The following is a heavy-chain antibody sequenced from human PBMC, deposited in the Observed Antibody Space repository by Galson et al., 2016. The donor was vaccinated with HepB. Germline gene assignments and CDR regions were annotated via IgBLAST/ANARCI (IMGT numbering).Heavy chain of an antibody. Sequence: SETLSLTCTISGASISSRNWWSWVRQSPEKGLEWIGEIFHSGDTNYNPSLKSRVTISMDTPKNQFSLKLTSVTAADTAVYHCARASRGATAGTITYWGQGTLVTVSS. D-gene: IGHD6-13*01. CDR2: IFHSGDT. CDR3: ARASRGATAGTITY. CDR1: GASISSRNW. J-gene: IGHJ4*02. V-gene: IGHV4-4*02.